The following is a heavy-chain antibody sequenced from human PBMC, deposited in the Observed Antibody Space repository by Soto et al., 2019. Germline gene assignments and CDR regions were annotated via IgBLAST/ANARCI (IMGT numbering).Heavy chain of an antibody. J-gene: IGHJ4*02. V-gene: IGHV2-5*02. CDR2: IFWDDDK. D-gene: IGHD3-10*01. Sequence: QITLKESGPTLVKPTQTLTLTCTFSGFSLSTSGMTVGWIRQPPGKALEWLALIFWDDDKRYSPSLKSRLTITKDTSKNQVALTMTNMDPVDTATYFCTHSLRLGTYYTVGHWGQGTLVTVSS. CDR1: GFSLSTSGMT. CDR3: THSLRLGTYYTVGH.